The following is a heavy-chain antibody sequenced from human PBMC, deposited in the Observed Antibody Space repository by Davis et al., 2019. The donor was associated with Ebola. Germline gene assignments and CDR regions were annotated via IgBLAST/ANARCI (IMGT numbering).Heavy chain of an antibody. Sequence: PGGSLRLSCAASGFTFSSYSMNWVRQAPGKGLEWVANIKQDGSEKYYVDSVKGRFTISRDNAKNSLYLQMNSLRAEDTAVYYCAIRSGYWGQGTLVTVSS. CDR3: AIRSGY. CDR1: GFTFSSYS. J-gene: IGHJ4*02. CDR2: IKQDGSEK. D-gene: IGHD3-10*01. V-gene: IGHV3-7*01.